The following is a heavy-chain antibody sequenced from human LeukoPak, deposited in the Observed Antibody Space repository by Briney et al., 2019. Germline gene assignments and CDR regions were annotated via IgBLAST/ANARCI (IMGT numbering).Heavy chain of an antibody. CDR1: GYTFTSYG. D-gene: IGHD3-3*01. CDR3: ARGGTIFGVVITPFDP. Sequence: ASVKVSCKASGYTFTSYGISWVRQAPGQGLEWMGWISVYNGNTNYAQKLQGRVAMTTDTSTSTAYMELRSLRSDDTAVYYCARGGTIFGVVITPFDPWGQGTLVTVSS. V-gene: IGHV1-18*01. J-gene: IGHJ5*02. CDR2: ISVYNGNT.